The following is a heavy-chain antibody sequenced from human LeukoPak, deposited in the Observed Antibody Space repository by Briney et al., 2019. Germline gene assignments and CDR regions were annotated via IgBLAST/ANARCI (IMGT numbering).Heavy chain of an antibody. CDR1: GFIFNDYY. D-gene: IGHD6-13*01. J-gene: IGHJ4*02. CDR2: IYYSGST. Sequence: PGGSLRLSCAASGFIFNDYYMSWIRQPPGKGLEWIGSIYYSGSTYYNPSLKSRVTISVDTSKNQFSLKLSSVTAADTAVYYCATVSEVEAAAGHYWGQGTLVTVSS. V-gene: IGHV4-38-2*01. CDR3: ATVSEVEAAAGHY.